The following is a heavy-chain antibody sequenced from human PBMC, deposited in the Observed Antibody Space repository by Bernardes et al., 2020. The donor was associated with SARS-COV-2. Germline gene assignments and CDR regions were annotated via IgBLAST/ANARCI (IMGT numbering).Heavy chain of an antibody. V-gene: IGHV4-59*01. CDR1: GGSISSYY. CDR3: ARVAVAGPYYYGMDV. D-gene: IGHD6-19*01. CDR2: IYYSGST. Sequence: SETLSLTCTVSGGSISSYYWSWIRQPPGKGLEWIGYIYYSGSTNYNPSLKSRVTISVDTSKNQFSLKLSSVTAADTAVYYCARVAVAGPYYYGMDVWGQGTTVTVSS. J-gene: IGHJ6*02.